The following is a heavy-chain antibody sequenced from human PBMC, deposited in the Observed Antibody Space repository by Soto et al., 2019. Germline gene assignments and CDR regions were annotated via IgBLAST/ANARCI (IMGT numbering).Heavy chain of an antibody. D-gene: IGHD4-17*01. CDR1: GFTVSSNY. J-gene: IGHJ6*02. V-gene: IGHV3-66*01. CDR2: IYSGGST. Sequence: GGSLRLSCAASGFTVSSNYMSWVRQAPGKGLEWVSVIYSGGSTYYADSVKGRFTISRDNSKNKLYLQMNSLRAEDTAVYYCARDGMTTVTTGLYYYYGMDVWGQGTTVTVSS. CDR3: ARDGMTTVTTGLYYYYGMDV.